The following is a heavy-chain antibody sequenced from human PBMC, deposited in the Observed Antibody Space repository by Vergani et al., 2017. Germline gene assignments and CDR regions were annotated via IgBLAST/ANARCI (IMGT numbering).Heavy chain of an antibody. CDR1: GESFSSFY. D-gene: IGHD3-10*01. J-gene: IGHJ4*02. V-gene: IGHV4-34*02. CDR3: AVRLRVNLVGGEIVTKRTFDY. CDR2: INNDGHT. Sequence: QVQLQQWGAGVVKPSGTLSLTCAVFGESFSSFYWSWIRQPPGKGLEWIGEINNDGHTNYNPSLGSRVTVSRDTAKNQFSLNLMSVTAADTAMYYCAVRLRVNLVGGEIVTKRTFDYWSQGSLVTVSS.